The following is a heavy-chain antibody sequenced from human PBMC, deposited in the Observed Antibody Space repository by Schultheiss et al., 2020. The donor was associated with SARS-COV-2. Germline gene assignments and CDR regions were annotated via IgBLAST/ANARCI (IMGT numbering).Heavy chain of an antibody. Sequence: SQTLSLTCLVSGASVSSGTYSWSWIRQPPGKGLEWLGYIYYSGSTYYNPSLKSRVTISVDTSKNQFSLKLSSVTAADTAVYYCAREGVGYSYGTGYGMDVWGQGTTVTVSS. CDR2: IYYSGST. D-gene: IGHD5-18*01. V-gene: IGHV4-30-4*07. CDR1: GASVSSGTYS. J-gene: IGHJ6*02. CDR3: AREGVGYSYGTGYGMDV.